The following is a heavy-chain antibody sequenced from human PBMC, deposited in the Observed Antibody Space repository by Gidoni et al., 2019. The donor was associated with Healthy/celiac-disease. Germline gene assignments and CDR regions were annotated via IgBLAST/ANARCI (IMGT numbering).Heavy chain of an antibody. Sequence: QVQLQESGPGLVKPSETLSLTCTVSGGSISSYYWSWIRQPPGKGLEWIGYIYYSGSTNYNPSLKSRVTISVDTSKNQFSLKLSSVTAADTAVYYCARDLSLNYYYYYGMDVWGQGTTVTVSS. V-gene: IGHV4-59*01. CDR3: ARDLSLNYYYYYGMDV. CDR1: GGSISSYY. CDR2: IYYSGST. J-gene: IGHJ6*02.